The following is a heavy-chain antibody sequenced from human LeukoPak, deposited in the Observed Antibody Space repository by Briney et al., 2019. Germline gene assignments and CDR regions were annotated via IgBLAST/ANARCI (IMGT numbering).Heavy chain of an antibody. D-gene: IGHD6-19*01. CDR3: ARDFGGQWLAY. V-gene: IGHV3-30*03. J-gene: IGHJ4*02. Sequence: GGSLRLSCAASGFAFSVNGMHWVRQAPGKGLEWVAVISHDGSKKYYVDSVKGRFTISRDNSKNTLYLQMNSLRAEDTAVYYCARDFGGQWLAYWGQGTLVTVSS. CDR2: ISHDGSKK. CDR1: GFAFSVNG.